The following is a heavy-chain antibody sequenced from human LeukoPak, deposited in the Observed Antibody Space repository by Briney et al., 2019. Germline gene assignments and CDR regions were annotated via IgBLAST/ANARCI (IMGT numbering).Heavy chain of an antibody. CDR2: ISSSSSYI. CDR3: ARGLQIVVVITTDEQDAFDI. V-gene: IGHV3-21*01. Sequence: PGGSLRLSCAASGFTFSSYSMNWVRQAPGKGLEWVSSISSSSSYIYYADSVKGRFTISRDNAKNSLYLQMNSLRAEDTAVYYCARGLQIVVVITTDEQDAFDIWGQGTMVTVSS. D-gene: IGHD3-22*01. CDR1: GFTFSSYS. J-gene: IGHJ3*02.